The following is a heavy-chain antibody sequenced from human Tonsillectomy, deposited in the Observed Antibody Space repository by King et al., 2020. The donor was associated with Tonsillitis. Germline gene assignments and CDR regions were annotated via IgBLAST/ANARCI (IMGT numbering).Heavy chain of an antibody. CDR2: VRSKTDGGTT. CDR3: TPATIALVRGVPQDADY. V-gene: IGHV3-15*01. Sequence: VQLVESGGGLVKPGGSLRVSCVASGFTFTNAWMSWVRQAPGKGLEWVGRVRSKTDGGTTDYAAPVKGRFTISRDDSKNTLYLQMNSLKTEDTAVYYCTPATIALVRGVPQDADYWGQGTLVTVSS. D-gene: IGHD3-10*01. CDR1: GFTFTNAW. J-gene: IGHJ4*02.